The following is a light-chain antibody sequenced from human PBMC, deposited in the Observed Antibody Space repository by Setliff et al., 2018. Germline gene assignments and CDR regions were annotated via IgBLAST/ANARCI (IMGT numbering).Light chain of an antibody. Sequence: QSALTQPPSASGSPGQSVTISCTGTSSDVGTYKLVSWFQQHPGKGPKLVIYEVNRRPSGVPDRFSGSKSGNTAPLTVSGLQAEDEADYYCSSYAGGDIYVFGTGTKGTVL. CDR1: SSDVGTYKL. V-gene: IGLV2-8*01. CDR2: EVN. CDR3: SSYAGGDIYV. J-gene: IGLJ1*01.